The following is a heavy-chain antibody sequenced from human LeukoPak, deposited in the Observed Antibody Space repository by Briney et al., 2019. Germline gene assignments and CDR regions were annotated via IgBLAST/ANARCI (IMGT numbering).Heavy chain of an antibody. CDR2: INPSGGST. Sequence: ASVKVSCKASGYTFTSYYMHWVRQAPGQGLEWMGIINPSGGSTSYTQKSQGRVTMTRDTSTTTVYMELSSLRSQDTAVYYCARHKEVGDYYYFDYWGQGTLVTVSS. CDR3: ARHKEVGDYYYFDY. CDR1: GYTFTSYY. D-gene: IGHD2/OR15-2a*01. J-gene: IGHJ4*02. V-gene: IGHV1-46*01.